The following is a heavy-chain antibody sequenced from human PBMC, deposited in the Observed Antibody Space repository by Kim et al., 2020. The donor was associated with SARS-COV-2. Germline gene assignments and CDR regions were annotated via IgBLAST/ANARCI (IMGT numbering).Heavy chain of an antibody. V-gene: IGHV4-34*01. CDR3: ARGGSVPRRWGVVVPAATLVDY. CDR2: INHSGST. J-gene: IGHJ4*02. D-gene: IGHD2-2*01. CDR1: GGSFSGYY. Sequence: SETLSLTCAVYGGSFSGYYWSWIRQPPGKGLEWIGEINHSGSTNYNPSLKSRVTISVDTSKNQFSLKLSSVTAADTAVYYCARGGSVPRRWGVVVPAATLVDYWGQGTLVTVSS.